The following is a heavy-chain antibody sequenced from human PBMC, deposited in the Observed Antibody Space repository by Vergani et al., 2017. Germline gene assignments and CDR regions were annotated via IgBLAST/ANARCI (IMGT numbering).Heavy chain of an antibody. CDR2: IYYSGST. J-gene: IGHJ4*02. Sequence: VQLVGSGGGLVKPGRSLRLSCTASGFTFGDYAMSWFRQAPGKGLEWIGSIYYSGSTYYNPSLKSRVTISVDTSKNQFSLKLSSVTAADTAVYYCAGWNYDILTGYGYWGQGTLVTVSS. D-gene: IGHD3-9*01. CDR1: GFTFGDYA. CDR3: AGWNYDILTGYGY. V-gene: IGHV4-59*05.